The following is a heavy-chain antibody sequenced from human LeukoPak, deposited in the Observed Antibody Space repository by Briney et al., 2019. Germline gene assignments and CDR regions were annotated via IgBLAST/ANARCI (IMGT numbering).Heavy chain of an antibody. V-gene: IGHV1-24*01. CDR2: FDPEDGET. CDR3: AREGGYDHDAFDI. J-gene: IGHJ3*02. Sequence: ASVKVSCKVSGYTLTELSMHWVRQAPGKGLEWMGGFDPEDGETIYAQKFQGRVTMTRNTSISTAYMELSSLRSEDTAVYYCAREGGYDHDAFDIWGQGTMVTVSS. D-gene: IGHD5-12*01. CDR1: GYTLTELS.